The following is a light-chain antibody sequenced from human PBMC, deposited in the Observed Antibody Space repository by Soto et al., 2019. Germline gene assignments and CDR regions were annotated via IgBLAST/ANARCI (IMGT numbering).Light chain of an antibody. CDR1: QSVGSD. Sequence: EIAMTQSPATLSVSPGERATLSSRASQSVGSDLAWYQQKPGQAPRLVIYDIFTMSTGVPTRISRSGSGTEFPLTISRLQSEDFAVYYCQHYNSWPLTFGGGTQVEIK. CDR2: DIF. CDR3: QHYNSWPLT. J-gene: IGKJ4*01. V-gene: IGKV3-15*01.